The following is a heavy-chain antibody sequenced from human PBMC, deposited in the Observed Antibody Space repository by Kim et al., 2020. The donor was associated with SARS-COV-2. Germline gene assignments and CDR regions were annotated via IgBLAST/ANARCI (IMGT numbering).Heavy chain of an antibody. J-gene: IGHJ6*02. CDR1: GSTVSRNY. CDR2: IYSGGST. Sequence: GGSLRLSCAASGSTVSRNYMSWVRQAPGKGLEWVSVIYSGGSTFYADSVKGRFTISRDNSKNTLYLQMNSLRAEDTAVYYCARPVMSRDGMDVWGQGTTVTVSS. CDR3: ARPVMSRDGMDV. D-gene: IGHD3-16*01. V-gene: IGHV3-66*01.